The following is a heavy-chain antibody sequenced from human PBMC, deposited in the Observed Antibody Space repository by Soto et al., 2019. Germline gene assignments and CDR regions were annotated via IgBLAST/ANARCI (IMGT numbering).Heavy chain of an antibody. J-gene: IGHJ6*02. V-gene: IGHV1-69*13. CDR1: GGPVRSYA. D-gene: IGHD3-22*01. CDR2: IIPIFGTA. Sequence: ASVRVSCRAAGGPVRSYAIGWVRQAPGQGLEWMGGIIPIFGTANYAQKFQGRVTITADESTSTAYMELSSLRSEDTAVYYCAHYDSSGYRYYGMDVWGQGTTVTVSS. CDR3: AHYDSSGYRYYGMDV.